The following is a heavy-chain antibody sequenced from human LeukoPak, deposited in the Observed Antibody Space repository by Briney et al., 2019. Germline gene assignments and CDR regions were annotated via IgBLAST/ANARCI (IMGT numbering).Heavy chain of an antibody. D-gene: IGHD3-10*01. CDR2: ISGSGGST. V-gene: IGHV3-23*01. J-gene: IGHJ4*02. CDR3: AKEGYYGSGSLSFDY. Sequence: GGSLRLSCAASGFTFSSYAMTWVRQAPGKGLEWVSSISGSGGSTYYADSVKGRFTISRDNSKNTLYLQMNSLRAEDTAVYYCAKEGYYGSGSLSFDYWGQGTLVTVSS. CDR1: GFTFSSYA.